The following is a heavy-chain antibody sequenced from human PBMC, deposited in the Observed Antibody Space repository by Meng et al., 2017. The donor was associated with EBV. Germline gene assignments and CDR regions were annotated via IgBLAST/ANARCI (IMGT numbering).Heavy chain of an antibody. Sequence: HVPVVQSAAEVKKPGSSLNVSCRTSGGPFRYYAISWVRQAPGQGLEWLGGFLPRLGAPNYAQKFHGRVKITADESTSTHYMDLSSLRSEDTAIYYCASESGRGYTPDYWGQGTLVTVSS. J-gene: IGHJ4*02. CDR1: GGPFRYYA. CDR3: ASESGRGYTPDY. V-gene: IGHV1-69*01. CDR2: FLPRLGAP. D-gene: IGHD3-10*01.